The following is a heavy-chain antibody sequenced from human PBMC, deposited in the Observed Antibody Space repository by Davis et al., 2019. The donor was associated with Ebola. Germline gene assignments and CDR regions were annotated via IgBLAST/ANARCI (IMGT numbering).Heavy chain of an antibody. CDR2: IKQDGSDT. D-gene: IGHD3-10*01. CDR3: ATLPGGRGMDV. V-gene: IGHV3-7*01. CDR1: GFTFSNYW. J-gene: IGHJ6*02. Sequence: PGGSLRLSCAASGFTFSNYWMTWVRQAPGKGLEWVANIKQDGSDTYYVDSVKGRFIISRDNTKNSIYLEMNDLRVDDTAVYYCATLPGGRGMDVWGQGTTVTVSS.